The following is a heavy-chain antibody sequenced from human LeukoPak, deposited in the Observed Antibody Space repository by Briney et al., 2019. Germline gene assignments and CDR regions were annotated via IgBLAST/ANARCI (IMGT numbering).Heavy chain of an antibody. CDR2: MSSSDDGR. J-gene: IGHJ5*02. CDR1: GFSFSSYA. Sequence: GGSLRLSCATSGFSFSSYAMSWVRQAPGKGLEWVSAMSSSDDGRYYAASVKGRFTISRDNAKNTLYLQMNSLRAEDTAVYYCARVIDYYDNWFDPWGQGTLVTVSS. CDR3: ARVIDYYDNWFDP. V-gene: IGHV3-23*01. D-gene: IGHD3-22*01.